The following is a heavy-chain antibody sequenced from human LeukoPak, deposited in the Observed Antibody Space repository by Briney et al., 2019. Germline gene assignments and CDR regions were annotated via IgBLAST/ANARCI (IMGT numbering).Heavy chain of an antibody. CDR2: IYYSGST. Sequence: SETLSLTCTVSGGSISSYYWSWIRQPPGKGLEWIGYIYYSGSTNYNPSLKSRVTISVDTSKNQFSLKLSSVTAADTAVYYCAREYYYSSGYFDYWGQGTLVTVSS. CDR3: AREYYYSSGYFDY. CDR1: GGSISSYY. D-gene: IGHD3-22*01. J-gene: IGHJ4*02. V-gene: IGHV4-59*01.